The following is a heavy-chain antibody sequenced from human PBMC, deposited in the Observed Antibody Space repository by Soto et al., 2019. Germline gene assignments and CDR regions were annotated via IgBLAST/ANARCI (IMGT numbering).Heavy chain of an antibody. CDR3: ARDPYYGSYFDY. CDR2: VYYSGTT. CDR1: GDSVSSGFYY. Sequence: QVQLQESGPGLVKPSETLSLTCTVSGDSVSSGFYYWSWIRQSPGKGLEWIGYVYYSGTTNYNPSLKSRVTISVDTSKNQCSLKLRSVTAADTAIYYCARDPYYGSYFDYWGQGTLVTVSS. V-gene: IGHV4-61*01. J-gene: IGHJ4*02. D-gene: IGHD3-16*01.